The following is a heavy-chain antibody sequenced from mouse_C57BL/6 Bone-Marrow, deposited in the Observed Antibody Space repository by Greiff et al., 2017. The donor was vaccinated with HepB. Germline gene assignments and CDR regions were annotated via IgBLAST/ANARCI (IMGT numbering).Heavy chain of an antibody. D-gene: IGHD2-1*01. Sequence: DVKLQESGGGLVKPGGSLKLSCAASGFTFSSYAMSWVRQTPEKRLEWVATISDGGSYTYYPDNVKGRFTISRDNAKNNLYLQMSHLKSEDTAMYYCARGDYGNSDYWGQGTTLTVSS. CDR2: ISDGGSYT. V-gene: IGHV5-4*03. CDR1: GFTFSSYA. J-gene: IGHJ2*01. CDR3: ARGDYGNSDY.